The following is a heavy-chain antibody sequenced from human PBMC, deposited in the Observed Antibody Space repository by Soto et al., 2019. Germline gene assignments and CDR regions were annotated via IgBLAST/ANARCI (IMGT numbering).Heavy chain of an antibody. CDR2: IYPCDSEI. J-gene: IGHJ4*02. CDR3: ARSRAGDSLAPFDF. V-gene: IGHV5-51*01. D-gene: IGHD2-15*01. Sequence: HGESLETSRQASGYSFTTCWIAWGRPTPGGGLGWVGIIYPCDSEIKFSTFFDGQVTSPVNKSTRTVYLQWLGLKTSDIGMYFCARSRAGDSLAPFDFWGQGTLVTVSS. CDR1: GYSFTTCW.